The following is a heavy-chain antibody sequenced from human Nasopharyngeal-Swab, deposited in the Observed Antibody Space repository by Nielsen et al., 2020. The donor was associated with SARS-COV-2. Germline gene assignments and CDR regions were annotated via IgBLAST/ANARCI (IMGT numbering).Heavy chain of an antibody. CDR2: IYPGDPDT. CDR1: GYRFISYW. J-gene: IGHJ3*02. V-gene: IGHV5-51*01. CDR3: ARTAIEGGYYRGDAFDI. D-gene: IGHD3-22*01. Sequence: GESLKISCKGSGYRFISYWIGWVRQMPGKGLEWMGIIYPGDPDTRYSPSFQGQVTISADKSISTAYLQWSSLKASDTAMYYCARTAIEGGYYRGDAFDIWGQGTMVTVSS.